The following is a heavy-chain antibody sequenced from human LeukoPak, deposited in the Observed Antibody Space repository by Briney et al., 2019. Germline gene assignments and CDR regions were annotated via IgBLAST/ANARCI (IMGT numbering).Heavy chain of an antibody. CDR1: GGTFSSYA. D-gene: IGHD3-3*01. J-gene: IGHJ4*02. Sequence: GASVKVSCKASGGTFSSYAISWVRQAPGQGLEWVGGIIPIFGTANYAQKFQGRVTITTDESTSTAYMELSSLRSEDTAVYYCARGRRDDFWSGPRGAWWGYYFDYWGQGTLVTVSS. V-gene: IGHV1-69*05. CDR2: IIPIFGTA. CDR3: ARGRRDDFWSGPRGAWWGYYFDY.